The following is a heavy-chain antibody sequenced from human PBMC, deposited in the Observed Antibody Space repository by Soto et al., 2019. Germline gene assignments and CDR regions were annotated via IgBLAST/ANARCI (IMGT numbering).Heavy chain of an antibody. V-gene: IGHV3-21*01. Sequence: GGSLILSCAASGFTFSSYYMNWVRQAPGEGLEWVSSISTSSRSIYYADSVKGRFTISRDNAKSSLYLQMNSLRAEDTAVYYCATGYRSGWYGLEYWGQGTLVTVYS. J-gene: IGHJ4*02. D-gene: IGHD6-19*01. CDR2: ISTSSRSI. CDR1: GFTFSSYY. CDR3: ATGYRSGWYGLEY.